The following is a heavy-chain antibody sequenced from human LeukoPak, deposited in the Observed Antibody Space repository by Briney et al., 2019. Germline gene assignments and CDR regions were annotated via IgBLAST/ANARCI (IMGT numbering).Heavy chain of an antibody. Sequence: PGGSLRPSCAASGFTFSHYGMHWVRQAPGKGLEWVAVIWYDGSNEYYADSVKGQFTISRDNSKNTLYLQMNSLRAEDTAVYYCARGRGGDYGGNSGHFDYWGQGTLVTVSS. CDR1: GFTFSHYG. CDR2: IWYDGSNE. V-gene: IGHV3-33*01. CDR3: ARGRGGDYGGNSGHFDY. D-gene: IGHD4-23*01. J-gene: IGHJ4*02.